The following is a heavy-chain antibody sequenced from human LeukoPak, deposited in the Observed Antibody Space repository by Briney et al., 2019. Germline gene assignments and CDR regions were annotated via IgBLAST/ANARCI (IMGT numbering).Heavy chain of an antibody. Sequence: GGSLRLSCAASGCTFSSYWMSWVRQAPGKGLEWVANIKQDGSEKYYVDTVKGRFTISRDNAKNSLYLQMNSLRAEDTAVYYCARGDFPGAPDIVVVPAAISGHFDYWGQGTLVTVSS. CDR1: GCTFSSYW. J-gene: IGHJ4*02. V-gene: IGHV3-7*01. CDR2: IKQDGSEK. D-gene: IGHD2-2*02. CDR3: ARGDFPGAPDIVVVPAAISGHFDY.